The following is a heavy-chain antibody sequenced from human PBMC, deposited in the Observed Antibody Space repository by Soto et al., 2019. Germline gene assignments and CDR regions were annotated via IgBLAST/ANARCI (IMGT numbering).Heavy chain of an antibody. J-gene: IGHJ6*02. V-gene: IGHV4-59*01. CDR2: IYYSGST. CDR1: GGSISTYY. CDR3: ASDRSSGWDQGYGMDV. D-gene: IGHD6-19*01. Sequence: SETLSLTCTVSGGSISTYYWSWIRQPPGKGLEWIGYIYYSGSTSYNPSLKSRVTISVDTSKNQFSLKLRSVTAADTAVYYYASDRSSGWDQGYGMDVWGQGTTVTVSS.